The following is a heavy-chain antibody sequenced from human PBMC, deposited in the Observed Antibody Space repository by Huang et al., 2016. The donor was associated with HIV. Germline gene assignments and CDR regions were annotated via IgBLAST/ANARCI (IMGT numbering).Heavy chain of an antibody. CDR3: ARGGGIQLWLLGYYYMDV. J-gene: IGHJ6*03. CDR1: GYTFSSFG. D-gene: IGHD5-18*01. Sequence: QVQLVQSGAEVKKPGASVKVSCKASGYTFSSFGISWVRQAPGQGREWVGSISVYNGNTKVAQKFQGRLTMTTDTSTSTAYMELRSLRSDDTAVYYCARGGGIQLWLLGYYYMDVWGNGTTVTVSS. CDR2: ISVYNGNT. V-gene: IGHV1-18*01.